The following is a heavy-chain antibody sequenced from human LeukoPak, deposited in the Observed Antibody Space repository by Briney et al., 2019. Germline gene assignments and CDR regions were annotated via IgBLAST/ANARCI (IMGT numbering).Heavy chain of an antibody. CDR2: ITRSSSFV. J-gene: IGHJ4*02. CDR1: GFTFSNAW. V-gene: IGHV3-21*01. D-gene: IGHD2-2*01. Sequence: GGSLRLSCAASGFTFSNAWMSWVRQAPGKGLEWVSSITRSSSFVYYADSVKGRFTISRDNAKNSLYLQMSSLRAEDTAVYYCASEIPNLRYCSSTSCDYWGQGTLVTVSS. CDR3: ASEIPNLRYCSSTSCDY.